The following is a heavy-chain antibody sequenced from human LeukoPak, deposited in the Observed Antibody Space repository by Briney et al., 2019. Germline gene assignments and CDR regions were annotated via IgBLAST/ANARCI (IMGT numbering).Heavy chain of an antibody. CDR3: ARVHYFASGSYYNDPYYPDS. V-gene: IGHV3-30*02. Sequence: GGSLRLSCAASGFTFSSFGMHWVRQAPGKGLEWVTFIRYDGNNKHYVDSVKGRFTISRDNSKNMLYLEMNRLRAEDTAVYYCARVHYFASGSYYNDPYYPDSWGQGTLVTVSS. D-gene: IGHD3-10*01. CDR1: GFTFSSFG. CDR2: IRYDGNNK. J-gene: IGHJ4*02.